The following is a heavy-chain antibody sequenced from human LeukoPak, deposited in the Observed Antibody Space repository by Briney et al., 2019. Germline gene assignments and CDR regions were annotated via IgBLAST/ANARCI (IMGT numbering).Heavy chain of an antibody. Sequence: GGSLRLSCAASGFRFSSYSMNWVRQAPGRGLEWVSYISSSGSNIYYADSVKGRFTISRDNAKNSLYLQMNSLRAEDTAVYYCARDKSYSSGWYPDAFDIWGQGTMVTVSS. CDR3: ARDKSYSSGWYPDAFDI. V-gene: IGHV3-48*01. D-gene: IGHD6-19*01. J-gene: IGHJ3*02. CDR2: ISSSGSNI. CDR1: GFRFSSYS.